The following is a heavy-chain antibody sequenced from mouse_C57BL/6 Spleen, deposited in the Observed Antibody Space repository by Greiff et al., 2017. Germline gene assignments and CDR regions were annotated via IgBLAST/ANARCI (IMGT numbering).Heavy chain of an antibody. Sequence: QVQLQQPGAELVRPGSSVKLSCKASGYTFTSYWMDWVKQRPGQGLEWIGNIYPSDSETHYNQKFKDKATLTVDKSSSTAYMQLSSLTSEDSAVYYCARYDYGSSNYYAMDYWGQGTSVTVSS. V-gene: IGHV1-61*01. CDR3: ARYDYGSSNYYAMDY. CDR2: IYPSDSET. D-gene: IGHD1-1*01. CDR1: GYTFTSYW. J-gene: IGHJ4*01.